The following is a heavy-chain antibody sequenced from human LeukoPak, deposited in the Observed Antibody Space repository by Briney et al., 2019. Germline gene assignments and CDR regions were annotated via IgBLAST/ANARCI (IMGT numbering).Heavy chain of an antibody. Sequence: PSQTLSLTCTVSGGSLSSGGYYWSWIRQHPGKGLEWIGYIYYSGSTYYNPSLKSRVTISVDTSKNQFSLKLSSVTAADTAVYYCARRNGGYDFWSGDNWFDPWGQGTLVTVSS. J-gene: IGHJ5*02. CDR3: ARRNGGYDFWSGDNWFDP. CDR2: IYYSGST. CDR1: GGSLSSGGYY. V-gene: IGHV4-31*03. D-gene: IGHD3-3*01.